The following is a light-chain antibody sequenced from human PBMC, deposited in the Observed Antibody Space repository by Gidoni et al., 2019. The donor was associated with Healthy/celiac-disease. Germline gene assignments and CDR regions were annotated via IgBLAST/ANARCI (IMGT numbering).Light chain of an antibody. Sequence: QSALTQPASVSGSPGQSITISCTGTSSDVGSYHLVSWYQQHPGKAPKLMIYEGSKRPSGVSNRFSGSKSGNTASLTISGLQAEDEADYYCCSYAGSSTFGPYVFGTGTKVTVL. CDR2: EGS. J-gene: IGLJ1*01. CDR3: CSYAGSSTFGPYV. CDR1: SSDVGSYHL. V-gene: IGLV2-23*03.